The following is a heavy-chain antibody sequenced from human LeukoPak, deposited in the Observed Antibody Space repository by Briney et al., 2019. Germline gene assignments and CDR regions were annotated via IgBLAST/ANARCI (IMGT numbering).Heavy chain of an antibody. CDR2: IYYSGNT. V-gene: IGHV4-59*01. CDR1: GGSISSYF. Sequence: PSETLSLTCTVSGGSISSYFWSWIRQPPGKGLEWIGYIYYSGNTNYNPSLKSRVTISVDTSKNQFSLKLSSVTAADTAVYYCARIGHEDYYFDYWCQGTLVTVSS. J-gene: IGHJ4*02. CDR3: ARIGHEDYYFDY.